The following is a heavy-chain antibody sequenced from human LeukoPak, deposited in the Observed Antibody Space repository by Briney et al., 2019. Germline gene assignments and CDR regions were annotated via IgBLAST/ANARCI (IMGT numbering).Heavy chain of an antibody. CDR1: GYTFTGYY. CDR3: ARADRFLFDY. CDR2: INPNSGGT. D-gene: IGHD2/OR15-2a*01. J-gene: IGHJ4*02. Sequence: ASVTVSCTASGYTFTGYYMHWVRQAPGQGLEWMGRINPNSGGTNYAQKFQGRATMTRDTSISTAYMELSRLRSDDTAVYYCARADRFLFDYWGQGTLVTVSS. V-gene: IGHV1-2*06.